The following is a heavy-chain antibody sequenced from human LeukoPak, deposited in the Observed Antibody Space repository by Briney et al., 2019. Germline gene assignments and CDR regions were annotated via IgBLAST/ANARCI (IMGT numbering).Heavy chain of an antibody. CDR3: AGGFLGYCSSTSCSHMDV. J-gene: IGHJ6*03. CDR2: ISRSSSYI. CDR1: GFTFSSYS. D-gene: IGHD2-2*01. Sequence: PGGSLRLSCAASGFTFSSYSMNWVRQAPGKGLEWVSSISRSSSYIYYADSLKGRFTITRDNAKISLFLQMNSLRAEDTAVYYCAGGFLGYCSSTSCSHMDVWGKGTTVTVSS. V-gene: IGHV3-21*04.